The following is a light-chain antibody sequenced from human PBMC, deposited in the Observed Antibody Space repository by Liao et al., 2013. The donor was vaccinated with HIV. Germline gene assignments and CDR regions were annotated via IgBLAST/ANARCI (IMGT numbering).Light chain of an antibody. CDR1: NIATQS. J-gene: IGLJ1*01. CDR3: QVWDSSSDRYV. Sequence: SFLLAQPPSVSVAPRGTARLTCGGDNIATQSVHWYQQRPGQAPVLVIYDNYDRPSRISERFSGSKSGKTATLTISRVEAGDEADYYCQVWDSSSDRYVFGTGTKVTVL. CDR2: DNY. V-gene: IGLV3-21*01.